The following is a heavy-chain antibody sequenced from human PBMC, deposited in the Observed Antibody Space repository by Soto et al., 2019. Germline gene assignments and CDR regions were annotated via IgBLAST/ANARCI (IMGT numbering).Heavy chain of an antibody. CDR1: GFTFSSYG. CDR2: ISYDGSNK. V-gene: IGHV3-30*18. J-gene: IGHJ4*02. Sequence: QVQLVESGGGVVQPGRSLRLSCAASGFTFSSYGMHWVRQAPGKGLEWVAVISYDGSNKYYADSVKGRFTISRDNSKNTLYLQMNSRRAEDTAVYYCAKDGGHSSGWYTFDYWGQGTLVTVSS. CDR3: AKDGGHSSGWYTFDY. D-gene: IGHD6-19*01.